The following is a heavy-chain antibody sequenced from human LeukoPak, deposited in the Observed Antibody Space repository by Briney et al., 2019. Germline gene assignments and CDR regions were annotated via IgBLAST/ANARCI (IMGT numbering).Heavy chain of an antibody. Sequence: GESLKISCKASGYRFTTYWIGWVRQKPGKGLELMGIIYPADSDARYSPSFQGQVTISADKSISTAYLQWSSLKASDTAMYYCARSLPGTMLRGYGVDVGGQGTTVTVSS. D-gene: IGHD3-10*01. J-gene: IGHJ6*02. CDR2: IYPADSDA. V-gene: IGHV5-51*01. CDR3: ARSLPGTMLRGYGVDV. CDR1: GYRFTTYW.